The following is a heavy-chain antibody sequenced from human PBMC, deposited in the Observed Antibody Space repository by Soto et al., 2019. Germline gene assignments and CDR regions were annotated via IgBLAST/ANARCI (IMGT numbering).Heavy chain of an antibody. D-gene: IGHD5-12*01. CDR3: ARDRAGVATPYYYYYGMDV. CDR2: IYYSGST. V-gene: IGHV4-61*01. CDR1: GGSVSSGSYY. Sequence: QVQLQESGPGLVKPSETLSLTCTVSGGSVSSGSYYWSWIRQPPGKGLEWIGYIYYSGSTNYNPSLKSRVTISVDTSKNQFSLKLSSVTAADTAVYYCARDRAGVATPYYYYYGMDVWGQGTTVTVSS. J-gene: IGHJ6*02.